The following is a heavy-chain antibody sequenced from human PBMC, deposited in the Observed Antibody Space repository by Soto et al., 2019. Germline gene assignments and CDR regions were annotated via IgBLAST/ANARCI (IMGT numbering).Heavy chain of an antibody. D-gene: IGHD2-15*01. CDR1: GFTFSFYT. V-gene: IGHV3-21*01. CDR2: ITRDSAYI. Sequence: EVQLMESGGGLVKPGESPRLSCAASGFTFSFYTMDWVRQAPGKGLEWVSSITRDSAYIYYADSVKGRFTISRDNAKNSLYLQMNSLRADDTAVYYCAKARIEPYCSGGRCPPPDYWGQGTLVTVSS. CDR3: AKARIEPYCSGGRCPPPDY. J-gene: IGHJ4*02.